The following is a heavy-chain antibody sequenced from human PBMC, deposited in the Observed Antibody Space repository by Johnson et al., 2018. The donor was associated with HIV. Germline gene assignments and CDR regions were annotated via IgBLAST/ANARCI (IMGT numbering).Heavy chain of an antibody. CDR2: ISYDGSNK. J-gene: IGHJ3*01. V-gene: IGHV3-30*14. CDR3: ATGWRNEGRHSFDV. Sequence: QVQLVESGGGVVQPGRSLRLSCAASGFTFSSYAMHWVRQAPGKGLEWVAVISYDGSNKYYADSVKGRFTISRDNSKNKLYLQMNSLRVEDTALYFCATGWRNEGRHSFDVWGLGTMVTVSS. CDR1: GFTFSSYA. D-gene: IGHD1-1*01.